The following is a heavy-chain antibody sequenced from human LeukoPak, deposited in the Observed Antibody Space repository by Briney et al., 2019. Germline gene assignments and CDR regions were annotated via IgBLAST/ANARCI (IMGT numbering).Heavy chain of an antibody. CDR2: IYYTGST. D-gene: IGHD3-22*01. CDR1: GGSINNYY. V-gene: IGHV4-59*08. J-gene: IGHJ4*02. Sequence: SETLSLTCIVSGGSINNYYWSWIRQPPGKGLEWIGYIYYTGSTNYSPSLKCRVTISADTSKNQFSLKLRSVTAADTAVYFCARHQGHDLYDSSGYYSFDYWGQGTLVTVSS. CDR3: ARHQGHDLYDSSGYYSFDY.